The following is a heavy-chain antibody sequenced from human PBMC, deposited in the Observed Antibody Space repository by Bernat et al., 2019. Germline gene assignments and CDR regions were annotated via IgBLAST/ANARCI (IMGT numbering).Heavy chain of an antibody. CDR2: VSGSGGST. V-gene: IGHV3-23*04. D-gene: IGHD4-17*01. CDR3: ATYGDLHDAFDI. J-gene: IGHJ3*02. CDR1: GFTFSSYS. Sequence: EVQLVESGGGLVQPGGSLRLSCAASGFTFSSYSMSWVRQAPGKGLEWVSGVSGSGGSTYYADSVKGRFTISRDNSKNTLYLQMNSLRAEDTAVYYCATYGDLHDAFDIWGQGTMVTVSS.